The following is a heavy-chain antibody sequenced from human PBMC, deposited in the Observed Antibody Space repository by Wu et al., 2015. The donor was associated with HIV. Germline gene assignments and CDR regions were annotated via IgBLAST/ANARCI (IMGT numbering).Heavy chain of an antibody. CDR2: INPYSGVT. V-gene: IGHV1-2*02. CDR1: GYTFTGFY. D-gene: IGHD6-13*01. J-gene: IGHJ4*02. CDR3: ARDILSSSWPFDY. Sequence: QVQLVQSGAEVKKPGASVKVSCKASGYTFTGFYMHWVRQAPGQGLEWMGWINPYSGVTNYAQNFQGRVTMTRDTSITTVYMELSRLRSDDTAVYYCARDILSSSWPFDYWGPGNPGHRLL.